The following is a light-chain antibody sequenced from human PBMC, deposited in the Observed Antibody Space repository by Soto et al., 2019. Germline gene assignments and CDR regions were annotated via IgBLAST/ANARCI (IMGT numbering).Light chain of an antibody. J-gene: IGKJ3*01. CDR3: QQHSNWPPVLFT. CDR1: QSVSSY. CDR2: DAS. V-gene: IGKV3-11*01. Sequence: EIVLTQSPATLSLSPGERATLSCRASQSVSSYLAWYQQKPGQAPRLLIYDASNRATGIPARFSGSGSGTDFTLTISSLEPEDFAVYYCQQHSNWPPVLFTFGPGTKVDIK.